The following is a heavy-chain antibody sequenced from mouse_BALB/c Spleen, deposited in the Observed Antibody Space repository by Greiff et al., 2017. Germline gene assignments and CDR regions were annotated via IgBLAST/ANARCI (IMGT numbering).Heavy chain of an antibody. D-gene: IGHD2-4*01. V-gene: IGHV1-81*01. CDR3: ARFYDYDGGYYAMDY. J-gene: IGHJ4*01. Sequence: VQLQQSGPELVKPGASVKMSCKASGYTFTDYVISWVKQRTGQGLEWIGEIYPGSGSTYYNEKFKGKATLTADKSSNTAYMQLSSLTSEDSAVYFCARFYDYDGGYYAMDYWGQGTSVTVSS. CDR2: IYPGSGST. CDR1: GYTFTDYV.